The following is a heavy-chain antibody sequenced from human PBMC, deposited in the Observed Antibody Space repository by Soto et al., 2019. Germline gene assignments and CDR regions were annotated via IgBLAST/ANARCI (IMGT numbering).Heavy chain of an antibody. D-gene: IGHD3-16*02. Sequence: PSETLSLTCTVSGGSISSYYWSWIRQPPGKGLEWIGYIYYSGSTNYNPSLKSRVTISVDTSKNQFSLKLSSVTAADTAVYYCARQERDGSGYYDYIWGSYRPYYFAYWGQGTLVTVSS. CDR2: IYYSGST. J-gene: IGHJ4*02. V-gene: IGHV4-59*08. CDR3: ARQERDGSGYYDYIWGSYRPYYFAY. CDR1: GGSISSYY.